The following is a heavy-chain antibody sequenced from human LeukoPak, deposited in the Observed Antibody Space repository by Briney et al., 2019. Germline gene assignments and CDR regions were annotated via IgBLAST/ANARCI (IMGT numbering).Heavy chain of an antibody. CDR3: ARTMVGATFYFDF. Sequence: SETLSLTCAVYGGSFSGYYWNWIRQLPGKGLEWIGEINRSGSTNYNPSLKSRVTISVDTSRNQFSLKLNSVTAADTAVYYCARTMVGATFYFDFWGQGTLVTVSS. J-gene: IGHJ4*02. CDR2: INRSGST. V-gene: IGHV4-34*01. CDR1: GGSFSGYY. D-gene: IGHD1-26*01.